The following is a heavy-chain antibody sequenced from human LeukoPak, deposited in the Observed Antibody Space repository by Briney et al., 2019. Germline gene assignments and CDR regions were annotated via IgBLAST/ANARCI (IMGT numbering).Heavy chain of an antibody. CDR3: ARHSGYDRYFDL. J-gene: IGHJ4*02. CDR2: IYYSGSP. V-gene: IGHV4-31*03. Sequence: SETLSLTCSVSGGSISSGGFYWSWLRQTPGKGLEWIGNIYYSGSPHSNPSLKSRVTISVDTSKNHVSLNLTSVTAADTAVYYCARHSGYDRYFDLWGQGTRVTVSS. CDR1: GGSISSGGFY. D-gene: IGHD5-12*01.